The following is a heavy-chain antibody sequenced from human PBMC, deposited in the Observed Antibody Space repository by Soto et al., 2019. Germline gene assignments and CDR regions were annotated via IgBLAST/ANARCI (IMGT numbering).Heavy chain of an antibody. CDR1: GFIFSSYW. CDR3: ARGLRGYYGNDY. V-gene: IGHV3-74*01. CDR2: INSDGSST. J-gene: IGHJ4*02. D-gene: IGHD1-26*01. Sequence: EVQLVESGGGLVQPGGSLRLSCAASGFIFSSYWMHWVRQAPGKGLVWVSRINSDGSSTTYADSVKGRFTISRDNAKNTLYLQMNSLRAEDTAVYYCARGLRGYYGNDYWGQGTPVTVSS.